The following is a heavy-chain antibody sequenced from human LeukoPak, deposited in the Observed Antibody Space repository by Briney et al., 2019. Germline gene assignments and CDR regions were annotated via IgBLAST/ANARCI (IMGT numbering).Heavy chain of an antibody. J-gene: IGHJ2*01. V-gene: IGHV3-23*01. D-gene: IGHD2-2*02. CDR2: ISGSGGST. CDR3: ARIVVPAAILIWYFDL. Sequence: HPGGSLRLSCAASGFTFSSYAMSWVRQAPGKGLEWVSAISGSGGSTYYADSVKGRFTISRDNSKNTLYLQMNSLRAEDTAVYYCARIVVPAAILIWYFDLWGRGTLVTVSS. CDR1: GFTFSSYA.